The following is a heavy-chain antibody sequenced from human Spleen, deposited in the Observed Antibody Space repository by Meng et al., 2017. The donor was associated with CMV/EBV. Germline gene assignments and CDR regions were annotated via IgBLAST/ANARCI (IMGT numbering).Heavy chain of an antibody. Sequence: GSISSGGYYWSWIRQHPGKGLEWIGYIYYSGSTYYNPSLKSRVTVSVDTSKNQCSLKLSSVTAADTAVYYCARWHRRQLDGSRGWQLWGQGTLVTVSS. CDR2: IYYSGST. CDR1: GSISSGGYY. J-gene: IGHJ4*02. D-gene: IGHD6-6*01. CDR3: ARWHRRQLDGSRGWQL. V-gene: IGHV4-31*02.